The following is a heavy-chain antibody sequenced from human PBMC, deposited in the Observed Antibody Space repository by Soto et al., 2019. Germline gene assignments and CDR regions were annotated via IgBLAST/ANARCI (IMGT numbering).Heavy chain of an antibody. D-gene: IGHD6-13*01. CDR2: ISIYVSYS. V-gene: IGHV1-18*01. Sequence: VQLVQSGAELKMPGASVKVSCKTSGYIFSNYGLTWVRQAPGQGLEWMGWISIYVSYSHSSPRFHGRLIMTTDTSTRTAFMELRNLRIDDTGVYFCAKNSSRGWVDPWGQGTLITVSS. J-gene: IGHJ5*02. CDR3: AKNSSRGWVDP. CDR1: GYIFSNYG.